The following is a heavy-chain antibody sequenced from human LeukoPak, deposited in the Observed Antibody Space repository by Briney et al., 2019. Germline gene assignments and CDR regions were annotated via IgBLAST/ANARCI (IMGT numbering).Heavy chain of an antibody. CDR3: ARGTPRRIMIVVVIGGMDV. CDR1: GFTFSSYA. D-gene: IGHD3-22*01. J-gene: IGHJ6*02. CDR2: ISYDGSNN. V-gene: IGHV3-30-3*01. Sequence: GRSLRLSCAASGFTFSSYAMRWVRQAPGKGLGWVAVISYDGSNNTYADSVKGRFTISRDNSKNTLYLQMNSLRAEDTAVYYCARGTPRRIMIVVVIGGMDVWGQGTTVTVSS.